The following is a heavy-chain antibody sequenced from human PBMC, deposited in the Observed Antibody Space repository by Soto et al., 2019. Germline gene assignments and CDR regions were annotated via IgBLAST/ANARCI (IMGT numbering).Heavy chain of an antibody. J-gene: IGHJ2*01. CDR3: AKELIEVYSSGGGWYFDL. V-gene: IGHV3-30*18. CDR2: ISYDGSNK. D-gene: IGHD6-25*01. Sequence: QVQLVESGGGVVQPGRSLRLSCAASGFTFSSYGMHWVRQAPGKGLEWVAVISYDGSNKYYADSVKGRFTISRDNSKNTXXMQMNSLRAEDTAVYYCAKELIEVYSSGGGWYFDLWGRGTLVTVSS. CDR1: GFTFSSYG.